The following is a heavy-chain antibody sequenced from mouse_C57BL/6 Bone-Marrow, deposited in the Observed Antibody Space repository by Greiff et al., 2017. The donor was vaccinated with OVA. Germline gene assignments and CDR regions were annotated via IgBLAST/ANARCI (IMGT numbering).Heavy chain of an antibody. J-gene: IGHJ3*01. V-gene: IGHV1-81*01. Sequence: VKLMESGAELARPGASVKLSCKASGYTFTSYGISWVKQRTGQGLEWIGEIYPRSGNTYYNEKFKGKATLTADKSSSTAYMELRSLTSEDSAVYFCARRSLRWSAYWGQGTLVTVSA. CDR1: GYTFTSYG. CDR2: IYPRSGNT. CDR3: ARRSLRWSAY. D-gene: IGHD1-1*02.